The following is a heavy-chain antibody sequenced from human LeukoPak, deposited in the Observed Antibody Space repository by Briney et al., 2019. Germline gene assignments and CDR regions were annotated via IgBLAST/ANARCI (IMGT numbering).Heavy chain of an antibody. D-gene: IGHD2-2*01. CDR1: GFTFSGSA. Sequence: GGSLRLSCAASGFTFSGSATHWVRQASGKGLEWVGRIRTKANTYATTYAASVKGRFTISRDDSKNTAYLQMNSLKTEDTAVYFCARLCTTTSCSTNYWGQGTLVTVSS. J-gene: IGHJ4*02. CDR3: ARLCTTTSCSTNY. CDR2: IRTKANTYAT. V-gene: IGHV3-73*01.